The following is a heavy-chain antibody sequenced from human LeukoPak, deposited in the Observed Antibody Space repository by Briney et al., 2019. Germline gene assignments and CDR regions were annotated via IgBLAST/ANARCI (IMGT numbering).Heavy chain of an antibody. D-gene: IGHD6-13*01. Sequence: GGSLRLSCAASGFTFSNAWMSWVRQAPGKGLEWVGRIRSKTDDGTIDYAAPVKGRFTISRDDSKNTLSLHMNSLKIEDTAVYYCGGGSSWSDYWGQGTLVTVSS. CDR2: IRSKTDDGTI. J-gene: IGHJ4*02. CDR1: GFTFSNAW. V-gene: IGHV3-15*01. CDR3: GGGSSWSDY.